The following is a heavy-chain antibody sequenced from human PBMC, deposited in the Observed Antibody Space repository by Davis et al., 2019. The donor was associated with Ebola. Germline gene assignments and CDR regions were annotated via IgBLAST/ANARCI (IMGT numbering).Heavy chain of an antibody. CDR1: EFSFSIYA. V-gene: IGHV3-23*01. J-gene: IGHJ6*04. D-gene: IGHD6-19*01. Sequence: GESLKISCTASEFSFSIYAMSWVRQAPGKGLEWVSAISGSGSSTYYADSMKGRVTISRDNSENTLYLQMSSLRAEDTAVYYCAKGGSGWPSDYSYGMGVWGKGTTVTVSS. CDR2: ISGSGSST. CDR3: AKGGSGWPSDYSYGMGV.